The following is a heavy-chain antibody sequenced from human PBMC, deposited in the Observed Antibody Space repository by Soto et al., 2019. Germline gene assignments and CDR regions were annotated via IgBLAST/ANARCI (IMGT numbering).Heavy chain of an antibody. CDR2: ISAHNGNT. CDR1: GYDFTTYG. CDR3: ARGRYGDY. J-gene: IGHJ4*02. V-gene: IGHV1-18*01. Sequence: QVHLVQSGAEVKKPGASVKVSCKGSGYDFTTYGITWVRQAPGQGLELMAWISAHNGNTDHAQKLQGRAPVSRDTSKSRAYMELRSLRSDDTAVYYCARGRYGDYWRQGALVTVSS. D-gene: IGHD1-1*01.